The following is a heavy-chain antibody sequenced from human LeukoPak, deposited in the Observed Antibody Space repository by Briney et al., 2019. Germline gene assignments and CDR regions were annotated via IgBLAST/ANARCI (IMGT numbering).Heavy chain of an antibody. CDR3: ARDSGWLVDC. CDR1: GDSVSSNSAA. Sequence: SQTLLLTCAISGDSVSSNSAAWNWIRQSPSRGLEWLGRIYHRSKWFNDYAVSVKSRITINPDTSKNQFSLQLNSVTPEDTAVYCCARDSGWLVDCWGQGTLVTVSS. CDR2: IYHRSKWFN. J-gene: IGHJ4*02. V-gene: IGHV6-1*01. D-gene: IGHD6-19*01.